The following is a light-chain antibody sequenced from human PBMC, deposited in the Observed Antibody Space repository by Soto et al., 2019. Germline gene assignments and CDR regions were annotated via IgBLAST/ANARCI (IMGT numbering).Light chain of an antibody. CDR2: SNN. CDR3: AAWDYSLNGVV. Sequence: QSVLTQPPSASGTPGQRVTISCSGSSSNIGSNTVNWYQQLPGTAPKLLIYSNNQRPSGVPDRFSGSKSGTSASLAISGLQSEDEADYYCAAWDYSLNGVVFGGGTKLIVL. V-gene: IGLV1-44*01. J-gene: IGLJ2*01. CDR1: SSNIGSNT.